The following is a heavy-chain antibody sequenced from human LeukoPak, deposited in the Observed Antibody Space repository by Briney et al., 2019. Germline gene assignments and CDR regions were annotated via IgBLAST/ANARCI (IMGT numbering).Heavy chain of an antibody. CDR2: ISGSGSTI. D-gene: IGHD4-11*01. Sequence: GGSLRLSCAASGFTFSSYEMNWVRQAPGKGLEWVSYISGSGSTIYYADSVKGRFTISRDNAKNSLYLQMNSLRAEDTAVYYCASTVTVTPSAFDIWGQGTMVTVSS. CDR1: GFTFSSYE. V-gene: IGHV3-48*03. J-gene: IGHJ3*02. CDR3: ASTVTVTPSAFDI.